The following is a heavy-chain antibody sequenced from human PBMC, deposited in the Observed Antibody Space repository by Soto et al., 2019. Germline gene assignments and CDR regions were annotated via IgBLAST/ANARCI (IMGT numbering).Heavy chain of an antibody. CDR2: IYPSDSDT. CDR3: AKQYDILTTYFFNWFDP. V-gene: IGHV5-51*01. Sequence: GESLKISCKASGYNFNNYWIGWVRQMPGKGLEWMGIIYPSDSDTRYNPSFQGQVTISADKSTSTAFLQWSSLRASDTAIYYCAKQYDILTTYFFNWFDPWGQGTLVTVSS. J-gene: IGHJ5*02. D-gene: IGHD3-9*01. CDR1: GYNFNNYW.